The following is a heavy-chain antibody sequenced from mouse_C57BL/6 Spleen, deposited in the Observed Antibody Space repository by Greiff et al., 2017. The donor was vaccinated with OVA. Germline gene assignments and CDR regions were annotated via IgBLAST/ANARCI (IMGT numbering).Heavy chain of an antibody. D-gene: IGHD3-2*02. J-gene: IGHJ4*01. CDR3: ATGSSGHPYAMDY. Sequence: EVQRVESGPELVKPGASVKMSCKASGYTFTDYNMHWVKQSHGKSLEWIGYINPNNGGTSYNQKFKGKATLTVNKSSSTAYMELRSLTSEDSAVYYCATGSSGHPYAMDYWGQVTSVTVSS. CDR1: GYTFTDYN. V-gene: IGHV1-22*01. CDR2: INPNNGGT.